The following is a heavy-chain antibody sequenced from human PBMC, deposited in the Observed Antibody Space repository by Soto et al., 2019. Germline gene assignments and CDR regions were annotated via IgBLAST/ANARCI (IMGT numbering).Heavy chain of an antibody. CDR1: GYTFTTYG. D-gene: IGHD6-6*01. CDR2: INLNSGGT. J-gene: IGHJ4*02. Sequence: ASVKVSCKASGYTFTTYGISWVRQAPGQGLEWMGWINLNSGGTNYAQKFQGRVTMTGDTSISTADLALSRLRSDDTAVYYCAGSPRYSSSTYWGQGTLVTVSS. CDR3: AGSPRYSSSTY. V-gene: IGHV1-2*02.